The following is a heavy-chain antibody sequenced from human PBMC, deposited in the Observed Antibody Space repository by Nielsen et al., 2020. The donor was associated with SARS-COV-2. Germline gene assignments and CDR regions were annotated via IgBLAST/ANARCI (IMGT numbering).Heavy chain of an antibody. CDR2: IIPIFGTA. CDR3: ARGYCSSTSCSPFAYMDV. V-gene: IGHV1-69*01. D-gene: IGHD2-2*01. Sequence: WVRQAPGQGLEWMGGIIPIFGTANYAQKFQGRVTITADESTSTAYMELSSLRSEDTAVYYCARGYCSSTSCSPFAYMDVWGKGTTVTVSS. J-gene: IGHJ6*03.